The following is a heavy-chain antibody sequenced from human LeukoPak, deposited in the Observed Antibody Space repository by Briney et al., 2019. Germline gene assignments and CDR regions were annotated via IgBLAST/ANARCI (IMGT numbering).Heavy chain of an antibody. CDR3: AVMVYAENWFDP. Sequence: ASVKVSFKASGYTFTSYGISWVRQAPGQGLAGMGWISAYNGNTNYAQKLQARVTITTDTSTSTAYMELRSLRSDDTAVYYCAVMVYAENWFDPWGQGTLVTVSS. CDR1: GYTFTSYG. J-gene: IGHJ5*02. CDR2: ISAYNGNT. D-gene: IGHD2-8*01. V-gene: IGHV1-18*01.